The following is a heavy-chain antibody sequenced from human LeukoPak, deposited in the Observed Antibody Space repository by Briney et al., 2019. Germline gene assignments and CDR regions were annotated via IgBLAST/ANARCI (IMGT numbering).Heavy chain of an antibody. D-gene: IGHD3-22*01. V-gene: IGHV3-23*01. CDR2: ISGSGGST. J-gene: IGHJ1*01. CDR1: GFTFSSYA. CDR3: AKDLGSGYSPYGH. Sequence: GGSLRLSCGASGFTFSSYAMSWVRQAPGEGLEWVSAISGSGGSTYYADSVKGRFTISRDNSKNTLYLQMNSLRAEDTAVYYCAKDLGSGYSPYGHWGQGTLVTVSS.